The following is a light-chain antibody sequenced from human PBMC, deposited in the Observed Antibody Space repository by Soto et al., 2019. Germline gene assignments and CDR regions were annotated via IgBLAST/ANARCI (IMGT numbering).Light chain of an antibody. Sequence: EIVLTQAPGTLSLSPGEGATLSCRASQSVSSSYLGWYQQKPGQAPRLLIYGASIRATGIPDRFSGSGSGTDFTLTISRLEPEDFAVYYCQQYGSSPRTFGQWTKVDIK. CDR3: QQYGSSPRT. CDR1: QSVSSSY. J-gene: IGKJ1*01. V-gene: IGKV3-20*01. CDR2: GAS.